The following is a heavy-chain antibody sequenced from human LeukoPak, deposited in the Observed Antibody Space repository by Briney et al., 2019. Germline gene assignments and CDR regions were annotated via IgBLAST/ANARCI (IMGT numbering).Heavy chain of an antibody. CDR2: IRYVGSNK. Sequence: GGSLRLSCAASGFTFSSYGMHWVRQAPGKGLEWVAFIRYVGSNKYYADSVKGRFTISRDNSKNTLYLQMNSLRAEDTAVYYCAELGITMIGGVWGKGTTVTISS. CDR1: GFTFSSYG. CDR3: AELGITMIGGV. D-gene: IGHD3-10*02. J-gene: IGHJ6*04. V-gene: IGHV3-30*02.